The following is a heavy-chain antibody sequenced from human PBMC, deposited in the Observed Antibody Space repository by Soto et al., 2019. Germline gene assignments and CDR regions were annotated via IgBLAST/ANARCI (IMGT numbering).Heavy chain of an antibody. V-gene: IGHV3-23*01. J-gene: IGHJ4*02. CDR1: EFTFGTYS. D-gene: IGHD1-20*01. CDR2: ISDSGNSK. CDR3: AKPWVPRIKDTSHSFDY. Sequence: PGVSLRLSCSSSEFTFGTYSMTLFLQAPGRWLQWVATISDSGNSKYYADSVKGRFTISRDNSRNTLYLQMNNLRADDTAVYYCAKPWVPRIKDTSHSFDYWGRGTLVHVSS.